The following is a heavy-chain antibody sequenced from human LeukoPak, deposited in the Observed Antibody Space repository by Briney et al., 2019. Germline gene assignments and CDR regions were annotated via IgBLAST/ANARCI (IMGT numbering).Heavy chain of an antibody. CDR3: ARDPLRGYYYGMDV. CDR2: ISAYNGNT. Sequence: ASVKVSCKASGYTFTSYGISWVRQAPGQGLEWMGWISAYNGNTNYAQKPQGRVTMTTDTSTSTAYMELRSLRSDDTAVYYCARDPLRGYYYGMDVWGQGTTVTVSS. V-gene: IGHV1-18*01. J-gene: IGHJ6*02. CDR1: GYTFTSYG.